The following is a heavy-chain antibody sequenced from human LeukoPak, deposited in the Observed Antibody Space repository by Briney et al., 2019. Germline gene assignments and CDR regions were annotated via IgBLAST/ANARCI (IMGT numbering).Heavy chain of an antibody. Sequence: GGSLRLSCAASGFTFSNYWMSWVRQAPGKGLEWVANIRQDGSEKYYVDSMRGRFTISRDNAKNSLYLQMSSLRAEDTAVYYCARGSQQTYYYDSRGPDWGQGTLVTVSS. CDR3: ARGSQQTYYYDSRGPD. CDR2: IRQDGSEK. CDR1: GFTFSNYW. J-gene: IGHJ4*02. D-gene: IGHD3-22*01. V-gene: IGHV3-7*01.